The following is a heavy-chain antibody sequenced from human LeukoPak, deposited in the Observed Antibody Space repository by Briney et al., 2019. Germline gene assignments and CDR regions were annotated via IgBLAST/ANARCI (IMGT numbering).Heavy chain of an antibody. D-gene: IGHD3-10*01. CDR3: AKDDAYYYGSGTCFDY. Sequence: GGSLRLSCAASGFTFSSYGMHWVRQAPGKGLEWVAFIRYDGSNKYYADSVKGRFTISRGNSKNTLYLQMNSLRAEDTAVYYCAKDDAYYYGSGTCFDYWGQGTLVTVSS. CDR2: IRYDGSNK. CDR1: GFTFSSYG. V-gene: IGHV3-30*02. J-gene: IGHJ4*02.